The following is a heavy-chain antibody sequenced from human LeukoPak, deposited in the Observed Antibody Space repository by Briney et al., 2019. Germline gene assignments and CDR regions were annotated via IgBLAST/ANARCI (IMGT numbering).Heavy chain of an antibody. D-gene: IGHD1/OR15-1a*01. V-gene: IGHV4-34*01. Sequence: SETLSLTCAVYGGSFSGYYWSWIRQPPGKGLEWIGEINHSGSSNYNRSLKSRVTISVDTSKNHFSLKLSSVTAADTAVYYCASLRLSKQPFDYWGQEPLVTVSS. CDR1: GGSFSGYY. CDR3: ASLRLSKQPFDY. J-gene: IGHJ4*02. CDR2: INHSGSS.